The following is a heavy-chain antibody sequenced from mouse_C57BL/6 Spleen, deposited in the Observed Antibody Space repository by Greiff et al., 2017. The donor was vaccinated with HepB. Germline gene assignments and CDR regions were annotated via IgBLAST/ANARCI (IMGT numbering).Heavy chain of an antibody. V-gene: IGHV1-63*01. CDR2: IYPGGGYT. J-gene: IGHJ3*01. Sequence: QVQLQQSGAELVRPGTSVKMSCKASGYTFTNYWIGWARQRPGHGLEWIGDIYPGGGYTNYNEKFKGKATLTADKSSSTAYMQFSSLTSEDSAIYYCARQGNLGNDGYYEYWGQGTLVTVSA. CDR1: GYTFTNYW. CDR3: ARQGNLGNDGYYEY. D-gene: IGHD2-3*01.